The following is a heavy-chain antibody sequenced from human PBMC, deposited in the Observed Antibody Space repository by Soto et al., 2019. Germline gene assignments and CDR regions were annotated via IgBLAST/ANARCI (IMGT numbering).Heavy chain of an antibody. D-gene: IGHD2-21*01. CDR1: RYTLTRYY. CDR2: IKPSGGST. CDR3: AREEIVVVRASHDPFDI. V-gene: IGHV1-46*03. J-gene: IGHJ3*02. Sequence: ASVKVSCKASRYTLTRYYMHWVRQAPGQGLEWMGIIKPSGGSTTYAQKFQGRVTMTRDTSTSTVYMELSSLRSEDTAVYYCAREEIVVVRASHDPFDIWGQGTMVTVSS.